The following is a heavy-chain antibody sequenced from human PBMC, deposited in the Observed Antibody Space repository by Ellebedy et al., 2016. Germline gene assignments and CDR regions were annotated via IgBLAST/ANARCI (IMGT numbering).Heavy chain of an antibody. CDR1: GFTFSSYA. CDR2: ISYDGSNK. V-gene: IGHV3-30*04. Sequence: GGSLRLSCAASGFTFSSYAMHWVRQAPGKGLEWVAVISYDGSNKYYADSVKGRFTISRDNSTNTLYLQMNSLRAEDTAVYYCAKEGNYYDFEVYWGQGTLVTVSS. D-gene: IGHD3-22*01. J-gene: IGHJ4*02. CDR3: AKEGNYYDFEVY.